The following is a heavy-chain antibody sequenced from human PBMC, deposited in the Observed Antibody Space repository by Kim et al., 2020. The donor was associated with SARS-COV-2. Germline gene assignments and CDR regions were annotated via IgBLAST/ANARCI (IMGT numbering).Heavy chain of an antibody. CDR2: IAKDGSNK. D-gene: IGHD2-2*01. CDR1: GFTFSNYG. CDR3: ARGGHGPWVSQPCDY. V-gene: IGHV3-30*03. Sequence: GGSLRLSCAASGFTFSNYGMHWVRQAPGKGLEWVAVIAKDGSNKYYEDSVKGRFNISRDNSKNTLYLQMNGLRGEDTAVYYCARGGHGPWVSQPCDYWGQGSRVTVSS. J-gene: IGHJ4*02.